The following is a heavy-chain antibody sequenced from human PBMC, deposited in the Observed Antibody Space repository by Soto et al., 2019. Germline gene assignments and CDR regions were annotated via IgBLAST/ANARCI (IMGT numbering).Heavy chain of an antibody. CDR2: IYYSGST. CDR3: ARERIDSYSSGYYYFDY. D-gene: IGHD3-22*01. J-gene: IGHJ4*02. Sequence: PLSLTCAVYGGSFSGYYWSWIRQHPGKGLEWIGYIYYSGSTYYNPSLKSRVTISVDTSKNQFSLKLSSATAADTAVDYCARERIDSYSSGYYYFDYSGQGTLVTVSS. V-gene: IGHV4-31*11. CDR1: GGSFSGYY.